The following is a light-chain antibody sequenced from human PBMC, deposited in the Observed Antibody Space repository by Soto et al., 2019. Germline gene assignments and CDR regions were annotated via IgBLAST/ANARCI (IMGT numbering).Light chain of an antibody. Sequence: DIQMTQSPSTLSASAGDRVTISCRASQNTDKWLAWYQQKAGKTPDLLIYDVSTLESGVPSRFSGGASGTEFTLTISSLQPDDYATYYCQQYHTYPYTFGQGTKVEI. CDR3: QQYHTYPYT. CDR2: DVS. J-gene: IGKJ2*01. CDR1: QNTDKW. V-gene: IGKV1-5*01.